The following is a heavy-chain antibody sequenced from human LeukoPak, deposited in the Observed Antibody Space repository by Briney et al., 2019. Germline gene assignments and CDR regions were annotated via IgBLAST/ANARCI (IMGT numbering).Heavy chain of an antibody. J-gene: IGHJ4*02. CDR2: IYYSGST. Sequence: SETLSLTCTVSGASISSYYWSWIRQSPGMGLEWMGYIYYSGSTTYNPSLKSRLTMSVDTSKKQFSLNLSSVTAADTAVYYCARDLGGLGYCSGGSCYGGYYFDYWGQGTLVTVSS. CDR3: ARDLGGLGYCSGGSCYGGYYFDY. D-gene: IGHD2-15*01. CDR1: GASISSYY. V-gene: IGHV4-59*01.